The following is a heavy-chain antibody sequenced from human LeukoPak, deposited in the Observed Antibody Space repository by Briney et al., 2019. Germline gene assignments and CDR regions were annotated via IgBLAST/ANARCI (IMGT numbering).Heavy chain of an antibody. J-gene: IGHJ4*02. Sequence: SETLSLTCTVSGGSISSSSYYWGWIRQPPGKGLEWIGSIYYSGSTYYNPSLKSRVTISVDTSKNQFSLKLSSVTAADTAVYYCARDPLLVYWGQGTLVTVSS. CDR2: IYYSGST. CDR1: GGSISSSSYY. D-gene: IGHD2-8*02. CDR3: ARDPLLVY. V-gene: IGHV4-39*07.